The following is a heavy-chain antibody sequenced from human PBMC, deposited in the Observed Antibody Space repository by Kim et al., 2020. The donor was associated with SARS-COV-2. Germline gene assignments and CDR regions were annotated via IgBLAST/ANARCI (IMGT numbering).Heavy chain of an antibody. J-gene: IGHJ6*02. CDR3: ARNTEYYVSSGYYYRHYYYCYGMDV. CDR2: IYYSGST. Sequence: SETLSLTCTVSGGSISSSSYYWGWIRQPPGKGLEWIGSIYYSGSTYYNPSLKSRVTISVDTSKNQFSLKLSSVTAADTAVYYCARNTEYYVSSGYYYRHYYYCYGMDVWGQGTTVTVS. CDR1: GGSISSSSYY. V-gene: IGHV4-39*01. D-gene: IGHD3-22*01.